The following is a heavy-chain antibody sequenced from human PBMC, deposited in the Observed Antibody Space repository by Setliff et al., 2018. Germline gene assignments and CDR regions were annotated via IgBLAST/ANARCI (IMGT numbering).Heavy chain of an antibody. D-gene: IGHD6-13*01. CDR2: INPNSGGT. V-gene: IGHV1-2*06. J-gene: IGHJ5*02. CDR3: ARVRSSSWLVVNWFDP. CDR1: GYTFTGYY. Sequence: ASVKVSCKASGYTFTGYYMHWVRQAPGQGLEWMGRINPNSGGTNYAQKFQGRVTMTRDTSISTAYMELSRLRSDDTAVYCCARVRSSSWLVVNWFDPWGQGTLVTVSS.